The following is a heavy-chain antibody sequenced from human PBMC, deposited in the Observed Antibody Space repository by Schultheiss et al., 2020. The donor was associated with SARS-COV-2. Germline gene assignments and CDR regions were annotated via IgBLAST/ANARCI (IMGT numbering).Heavy chain of an antibody. CDR3: SREGYSGSSYDNWFDP. CDR1: GGSISSSSYY. D-gene: IGHD1-26*01. Sequence: SETLSLTCTVSGGSISSSSYYWGWIRQPPGKGLEWIGSIYYSGSTYYNPSLKSRVTISVDTSKNQFSLKLSSVTAADTAVYYCSREGYSGSSYDNWFDPWGQGTLVTVSS. J-gene: IGHJ5*02. CDR2: IYYSGST. V-gene: IGHV4-39*07.